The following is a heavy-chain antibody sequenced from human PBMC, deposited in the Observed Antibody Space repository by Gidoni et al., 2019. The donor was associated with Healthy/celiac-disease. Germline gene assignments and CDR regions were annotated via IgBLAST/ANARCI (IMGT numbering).Heavy chain of an antibody. Sequence: SGSTYYNPSLKSRVTISVDTSKNQFSLKLSSVTAADTAVYYCARLRFDSSGWYVGFDYWGQGTLVTVSS. D-gene: IGHD6-19*01. V-gene: IGHV4-39*01. CDR2: SGST. J-gene: IGHJ4*02. CDR3: ARLRFDSSGWYVGFDY.